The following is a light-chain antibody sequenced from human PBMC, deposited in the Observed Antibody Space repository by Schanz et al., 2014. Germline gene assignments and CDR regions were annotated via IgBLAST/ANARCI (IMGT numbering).Light chain of an antibody. CDR2: EGT. CDR1: SSDVGGYDY. V-gene: IGLV2-23*01. Sequence: QSVLTQPRSVSGSPGQSVTISCTGTSSDVGGYDYVSWYQQHPGKAPKLMIYEGTKRPSGVSNRFSASKSGNTASLTISRLQAEDEADYYCCSYAGSSTLVFGGGTKLTVL. J-gene: IGLJ2*01. CDR3: CSYAGSSTLV.